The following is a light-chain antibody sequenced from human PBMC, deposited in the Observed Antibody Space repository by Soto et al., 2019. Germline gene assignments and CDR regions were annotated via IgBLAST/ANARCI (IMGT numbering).Light chain of an antibody. CDR1: QRISNW. Sequence: DIQMTQSPSTLSASVGDRVTITCRASQRISNWLAWYQQKPGKAPKLLIYKASTLESGVPSRFSGSGYETEFTLTISSLQPEDFATYYCQQSYSTPLTFGGGTKVEIK. CDR3: QQSYSTPLT. CDR2: KAS. V-gene: IGKV1-5*03. J-gene: IGKJ4*01.